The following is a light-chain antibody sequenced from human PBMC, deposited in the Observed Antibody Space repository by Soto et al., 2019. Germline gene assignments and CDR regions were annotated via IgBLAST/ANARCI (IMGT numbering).Light chain of an antibody. CDR1: SSDVGRYKY. J-gene: IGLJ3*02. CDR3: SSFAGSSKLV. CDR2: EVN. V-gene: IGLV2-8*01. Sequence: QSALTQPPSASGSPGQSVTISCTGTSSDVGRYKYVSWYQQYPGKAPKVMIYEVNKRPSGVPDRFSGSKSGNTASLTVSGRQTEDEAHYYCSSFAGSSKLVFGGGTKLTVL.